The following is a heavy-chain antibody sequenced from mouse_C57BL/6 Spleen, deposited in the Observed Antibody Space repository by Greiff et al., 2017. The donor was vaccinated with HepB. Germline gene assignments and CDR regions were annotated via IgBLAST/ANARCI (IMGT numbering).Heavy chain of an antibody. J-gene: IGHJ2*01. Sequence: QVQLQQSGAELMKPGASVKLSCKATGYTFTGYWIEWVKQRPGHGLEWIGEILPGSGSTNYNDKFKGKATFTADTSSNTAYMQLSSLTTEDSAIYYCAIDSSGSFDYWGQGTTLTVSS. CDR2: ILPGSGST. V-gene: IGHV1-9*01. D-gene: IGHD3-2*02. CDR1: GYTFTGYW. CDR3: AIDSSGSFDY.